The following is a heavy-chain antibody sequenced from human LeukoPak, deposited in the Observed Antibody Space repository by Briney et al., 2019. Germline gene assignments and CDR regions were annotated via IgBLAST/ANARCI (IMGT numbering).Heavy chain of an antibody. Sequence: SETLSLTCAVYGGSFSGYYWSWIRQPPGKGLEWIGYIYYSGSTNYNPSLKSRVTISVDTSKNQFSLKLSSVTAADTAVYYCARGPFGLRLGELSFTFDYWGQGTLVTVSS. D-gene: IGHD3-16*02. V-gene: IGHV4-59*01. J-gene: IGHJ4*02. CDR3: ARGPFGLRLGELSFTFDY. CDR2: IYYSGST. CDR1: GGSFSGYY.